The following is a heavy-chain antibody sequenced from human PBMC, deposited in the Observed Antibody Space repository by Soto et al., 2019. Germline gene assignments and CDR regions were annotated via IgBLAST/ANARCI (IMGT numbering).Heavy chain of an antibody. Sequence: WGSLRLSCAASGFTFTNYEINFFGHSPFKGLEWISYISSSGKTISYADSVKGRFTISRDNAKNSLYLQMNSLRAEDTAVYYCARDPEKYSGSDLGIDYWGQGTLVTVSS. CDR1: GFTFTNYE. CDR3: ARDPEKYSGSDLGIDY. D-gene: IGHD5-12*01. CDR2: ISSSGKTI. J-gene: IGHJ4*02. V-gene: IGHV3-48*03.